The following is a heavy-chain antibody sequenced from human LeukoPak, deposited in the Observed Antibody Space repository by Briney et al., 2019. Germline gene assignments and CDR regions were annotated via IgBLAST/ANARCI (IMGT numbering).Heavy chain of an antibody. D-gene: IGHD2-2*01. CDR2: INPSGGST. J-gene: IGHJ6*04. V-gene: IGHV1-46*01. CDR3: AFCSSTSCYMQGLDV. Sequence: ASVKVSCKASGYTFTGNYMHWVRQAPGQGLEWMGIINPSGGSTSYAQKFQGRVTMTRDTSTSTVYMELSSLRSEDTAVYYCAFCSSTSCYMQGLDVWGKGTTVTISS. CDR1: GYTFTGNY.